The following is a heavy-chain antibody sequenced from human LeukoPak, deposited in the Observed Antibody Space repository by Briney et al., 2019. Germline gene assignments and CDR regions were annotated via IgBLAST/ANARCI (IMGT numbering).Heavy chain of an antibody. CDR2: INDMEGT. CDR1: GGSFSEYY. CDR3: ARGSGGEGGTVFFYYYLDV. Sequence: SETLSLTCGLSGGSFSEYYWSWVRHPPEKGRGWIGEINDMEGTNYNPSFKSRVSISVDTSKTKFSLNLTSVTAADTALYYCARGSGGEGGTVFFYYYLDVWGKGTPVTVTS. D-gene: IGHD3-16*01. J-gene: IGHJ6*03. V-gene: IGHV4-34*01.